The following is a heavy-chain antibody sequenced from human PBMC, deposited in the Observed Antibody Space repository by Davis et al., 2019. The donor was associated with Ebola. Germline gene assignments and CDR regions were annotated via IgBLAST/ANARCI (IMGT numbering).Heavy chain of an antibody. D-gene: IGHD6-19*01. CDR3: SKSPSSGWQPWFDP. V-gene: IGHV3-23*01. CDR1: GFPFSTFA. Sequence: PGGSLRLSCAASGFPFSTFAMSWVRRAPGKGLEWVSTITGDTHSTYYADSVKGRFTISRDNSKNTLTLQMDSLRADDTAVYYCSKSPSSGWQPWFDPWGQGTLVTVSS. CDR2: ITGDTHST. J-gene: IGHJ5*02.